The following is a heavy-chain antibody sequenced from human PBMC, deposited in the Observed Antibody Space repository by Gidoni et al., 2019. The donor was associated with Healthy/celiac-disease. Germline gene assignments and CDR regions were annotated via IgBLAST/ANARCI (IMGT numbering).Heavy chain of an antibody. CDR1: GYTFTSSA. CDR2: INAGNGNT. J-gene: IGHJ6*03. D-gene: IGHD2-15*01. Sequence: QVQLVQTGAEVKKPGASVKVSCKASGYTFTSSAMHWVRQAPGQRLEWMGWINAGNGNTKYSQKFQGRVTSTRDTSASTAYRELSSLRSEDTAVYYCARAAVVVVAATPRLGGYYYMDVWGKGTTVTVSS. CDR3: ARAAVVVVAATPRLGGYYYMDV. V-gene: IGHV1-3*01.